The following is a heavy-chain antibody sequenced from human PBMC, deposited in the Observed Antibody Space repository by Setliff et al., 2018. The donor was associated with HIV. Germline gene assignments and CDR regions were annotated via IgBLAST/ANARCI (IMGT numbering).Heavy chain of an antibody. CDR3: ARARYGVAAVGY. J-gene: IGHJ4*02. D-gene: IGHD6-13*01. CDR1: GGTFSRYT. V-gene: IGHV1-69*13. Sequence: ASVKVSCKASGGTFSRYTISWVRQAPGQGLEWMGGIIPIFGTTNYAQKFRGRVSITADASASTAYMELSSLRSEDTAVYFCARARYGVAAVGYWGQGTLVTVSS. CDR2: IIPIFGTT.